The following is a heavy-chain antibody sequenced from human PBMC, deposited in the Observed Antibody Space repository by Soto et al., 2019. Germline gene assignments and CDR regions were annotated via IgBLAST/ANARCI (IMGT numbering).Heavy chain of an antibody. D-gene: IGHD1-7*01. V-gene: IGHV5-51*01. Sequence: GESLKISCQGSGYTFNSFWIGWVRQRPGEGLEWMGLMFPWTSDTRYSPSFQGHVSISVDRSTGTGYLQWNSLKASDTAMYYCVTTRDGTTFFPHWGQGTPVTVS. CDR1: GYTFNSFW. CDR3: VTTRDGTTFFPH. J-gene: IGHJ4*02. CDR2: MFPWTSDT.